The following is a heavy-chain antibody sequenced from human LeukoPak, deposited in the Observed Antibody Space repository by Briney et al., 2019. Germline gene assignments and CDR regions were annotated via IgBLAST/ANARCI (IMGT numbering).Heavy chain of an antibody. V-gene: IGHV4-39*07. CDR3: ARPLTWFDP. Sequence: SETLSLTCTVAGGSISSSNYYWGWIRQPPGKGLEWIGSIYYSGNTYYNPSLKSRVTISVDTSKNQFSLKLSSVTAADTAVYYCARPLTWFDPWGQGTLVTVSS. J-gene: IGHJ5*02. CDR2: IYYSGNT. CDR1: GGSISSSNYY.